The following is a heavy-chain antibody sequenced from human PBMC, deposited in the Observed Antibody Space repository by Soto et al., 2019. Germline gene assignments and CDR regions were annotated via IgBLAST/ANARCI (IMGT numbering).Heavy chain of an antibody. V-gene: IGHV4-39*01. D-gene: IGHD3-3*02. J-gene: IGHJ5*02. CDR2: IYYSGST. CDR1: DGSISSSSFY. Sequence: PSETLSLTCTVSDGSISSSSFYWGWIRQPPGKGLEWIGNIYYSGSTYYNPSLNSRVTISVDTSKNQFSLKLTSVTAADTAVYYCASPKIAFYNWFDPWGQRTLVTVSS. CDR3: ASPKIAFYNWFDP.